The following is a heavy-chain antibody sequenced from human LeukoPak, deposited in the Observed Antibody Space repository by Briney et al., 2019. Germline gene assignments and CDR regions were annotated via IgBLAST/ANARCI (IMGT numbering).Heavy chain of an antibody. CDR3: AGLVGSLPLDY. CDR1: GGSISSGGYY. CDR2: IYYSGST. V-gene: IGHV4-31*03. J-gene: IGHJ4*02. Sequence: PSETLSLTCTVSGGSISSGGYYWSWIRQHPGKGLEWIGYIYYSGSTYYNPSLKSRVIISVDTSKNQFSLKLSSVTAADTAVYYCAGLVGSLPLDYWGQGTLVTVSS. D-gene: IGHD1-26*01.